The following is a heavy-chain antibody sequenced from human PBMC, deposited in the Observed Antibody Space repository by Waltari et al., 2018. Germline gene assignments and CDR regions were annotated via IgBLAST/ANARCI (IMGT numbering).Heavy chain of an antibody. CDR3: ARGPRYSSSWYSTGYYFDY. Sequence: QVQLVQSGAEVKTPGASVKVSCKASGYTFTSYDIHWVRQAPGQGLEWMGWMNPNSGNTGDAQKFQGRVTMTRNTSISTAYMELSSLRSEDTAVYYCARGPRYSSSWYSTGYYFDYWGQGTLVTVSS. J-gene: IGHJ4*02. CDR1: GYTFTSYD. CDR2: MNPNSGNT. V-gene: IGHV1-8*01. D-gene: IGHD6-13*01.